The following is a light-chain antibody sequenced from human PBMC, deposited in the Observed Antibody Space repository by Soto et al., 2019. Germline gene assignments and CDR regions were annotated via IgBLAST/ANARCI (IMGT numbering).Light chain of an antibody. J-gene: IGLJ3*02. CDR1: SSDVGSYNL. CDR2: EVS. V-gene: IGLV2-23*02. CDR3: CSYAGRSTLV. Sequence: QSALTQPASVSGSPGQSITISCTGTSSDVGSYNLVSWYQQHPGKAPKVMIYEVSQRPSGVSKRFSGSKSGNTASLTISGLQAEDEADYYCCSYAGRSTLVFGGGTKVTVI.